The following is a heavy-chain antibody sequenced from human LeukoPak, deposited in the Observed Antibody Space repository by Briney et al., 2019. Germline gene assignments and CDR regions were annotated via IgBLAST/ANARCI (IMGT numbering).Heavy chain of an antibody. Sequence: GGSLRLSCAASGFSVSSNYMSWVRRAPGKGLEWVSTISISGGSTYYADSLKGRFTISRDSSKNTLYLQMNSLRVEDTAIYYCAKVVGDPSYWGQGTLVTVSS. CDR1: GFSVSSNY. CDR3: AKVVGDPSY. D-gene: IGHD1-26*01. V-gene: IGHV3-23*01. J-gene: IGHJ4*02. CDR2: ISISGGST.